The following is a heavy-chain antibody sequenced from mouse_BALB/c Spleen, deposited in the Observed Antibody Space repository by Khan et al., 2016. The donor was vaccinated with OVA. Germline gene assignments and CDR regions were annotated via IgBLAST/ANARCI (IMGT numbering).Heavy chain of an antibody. J-gene: IGHJ2*01. D-gene: IGHD1-1*01. V-gene: IGHV3-2*02. CDR3: ESVNYYGNYFDN. CDR2: ISYSGGT. CDR1: GYSITSGYA. Sequence: EVQLVESGPGLVKPSQSLSLTCTVTGYSITSGYAWNWIRQFPGNKLEWMGYISYSGGTSYNPSLQSRISITRDTSKNQFFLQLNSVTTEDTATYYWESVNYYGNYFDNWGQGTTLTVPS.